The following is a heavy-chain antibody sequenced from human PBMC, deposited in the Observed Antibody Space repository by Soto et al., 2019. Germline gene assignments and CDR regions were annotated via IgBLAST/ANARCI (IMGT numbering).Heavy chain of an antibody. Sequence: ASVKVSCKASGYTFTSYGISWVRQAPGQGLEWMGWISAYNGNTNYAQKLQGRVTMTTDTSTSTAYMELRSLRSDDTAVYYCARDRPLLRFGELLFDIWGQGTMVTVSS. CDR2: ISAYNGNT. J-gene: IGHJ3*02. CDR1: GYTFTSYG. V-gene: IGHV1-18*04. CDR3: ARDRPLLRFGELLFDI. D-gene: IGHD3-10*01.